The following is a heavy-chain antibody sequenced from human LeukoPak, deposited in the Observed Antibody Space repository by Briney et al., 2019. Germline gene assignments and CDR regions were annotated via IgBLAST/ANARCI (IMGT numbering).Heavy chain of an antibody. CDR1: GFTFHDFA. Sequence: GRSLRLSCAASGFTFHDFAMHWVRQAPGKGLEWVSTISRNSGVMAYADSVKGRFAISRDNANNSLYLQMKSLRADDTALYYCAKASLSSGYYYYFGMDVWGQGTTVSVSS. CDR3: AKASLSSGYYYYFGMDV. D-gene: IGHD3-22*01. V-gene: IGHV3-9*01. CDR2: ISRNSGVM. J-gene: IGHJ6*02.